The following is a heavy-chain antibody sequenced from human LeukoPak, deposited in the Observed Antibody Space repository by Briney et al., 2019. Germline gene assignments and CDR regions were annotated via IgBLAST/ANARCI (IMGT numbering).Heavy chain of an antibody. CDR1: GYTFTSFD. Sequence: ASVTVSFKASGYTFTSFDINWVRQAIGQGLEWMGLMNLKSGNTGYAQMFQGKVTITMNTSISTAYMEMSSLRSEDTAVYYCARRVTMVRGVIMRKHSNWFDPWGQGTLVTVSS. CDR2: MNLKSGNT. V-gene: IGHV1-8*03. J-gene: IGHJ5*02. CDR3: ARRVTMVRGVIMRKHSNWFDP. D-gene: IGHD3-10*01.